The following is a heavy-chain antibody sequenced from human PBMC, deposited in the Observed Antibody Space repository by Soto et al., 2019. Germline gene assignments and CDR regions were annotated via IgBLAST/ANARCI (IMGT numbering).Heavy chain of an antibody. V-gene: IGHV3-30*04. D-gene: IGHD2-21*02. Sequence: QVKLVESGGGVVQPGRSLRLSCAASGFTFSTYAMHWVRQAPGKGLEWVAVISYDGSNKYYADSVKGRFTISRDNSKNTLYLQIDSLRAEDTAVYYCARTYLAYCGGDCPDDAFDIWGQGTMVTVSS. CDR2: ISYDGSNK. CDR3: ARTYLAYCGGDCPDDAFDI. J-gene: IGHJ3*02. CDR1: GFTFSTYA.